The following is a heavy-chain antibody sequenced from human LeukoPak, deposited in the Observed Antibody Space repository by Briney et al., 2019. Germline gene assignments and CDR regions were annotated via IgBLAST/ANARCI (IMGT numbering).Heavy chain of an antibody. Sequence: GGSLRLSCVASGFTFSSSSMNWVRQAPGKGLEWVSSISSGSSYIYYADSVKGRFTISRDNAKNPLYLQMNSLRAEDTAVYYCARDWAYCSSTSCYAWFDPWGQGTLVTVSS. D-gene: IGHD2-2*01. CDR3: ARDWAYCSSTSCYAWFDP. CDR2: ISSGSSYI. J-gene: IGHJ5*02. V-gene: IGHV3-21*01. CDR1: GFTFSSSS.